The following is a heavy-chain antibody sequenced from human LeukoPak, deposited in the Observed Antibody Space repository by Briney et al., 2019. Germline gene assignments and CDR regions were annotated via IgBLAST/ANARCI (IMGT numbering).Heavy chain of an antibody. D-gene: IGHD6-19*01. CDR1: GFTFSSYW. V-gene: IGHV3-7*01. J-gene: IGHJ3*02. Sequence: GGSLRLSCAASGFTFSSYWMSWVRQAPGKGLEWVANMKQDGSEKYYVDSVKGRFTISRDNAKNSLYLQMNSLRAEDTAVYYCARPGIAVAGTYAFDIWGQGTMVTVSS. CDR2: MKQDGSEK. CDR3: ARPGIAVAGTYAFDI.